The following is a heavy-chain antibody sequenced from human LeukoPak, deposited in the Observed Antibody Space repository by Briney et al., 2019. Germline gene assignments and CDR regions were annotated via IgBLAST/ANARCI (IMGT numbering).Heavy chain of an antibody. V-gene: IGHV1-46*01. J-gene: IGHJ5*02. CDR1: GYTFTGYY. Sequence: ASVKVSCKASGYTFTGYYMHWVRQAPGQGLEWMGIINPSGGSTSYAQKFQGRVTMTRDMSTSTVYMELSSLRSEDTAVYYCARFHSGTYRGFDPWGQGTLVTVSS. CDR3: ARFHSGTYRGFDP. D-gene: IGHD1-26*01. CDR2: INPSGGST.